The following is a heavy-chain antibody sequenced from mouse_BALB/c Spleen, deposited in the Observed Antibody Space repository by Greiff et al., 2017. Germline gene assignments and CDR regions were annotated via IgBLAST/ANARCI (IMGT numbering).Heavy chain of an antibody. CDR1: GFTFSSFG. D-gene: IGHD1-1*01. V-gene: IGHV5-17*02. J-gene: IGHJ2*01. CDR2: ISSGSSTI. CDR3: ARDTTGNFDY. Sequence: EVMLVESGGGLVQPGGSRKLSCAASGFTFSSFGMHWVRQAPEKGLEWVAYISSGSSTIYYADTVKGRFTISRDNPKNTLFLQMTSLRSEDTAMYYCARDTTGNFDYWGQGTTLTVSS.